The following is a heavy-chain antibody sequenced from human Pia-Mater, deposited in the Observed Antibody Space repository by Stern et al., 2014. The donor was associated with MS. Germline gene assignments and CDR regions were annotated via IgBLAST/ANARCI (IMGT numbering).Heavy chain of an antibody. J-gene: IGHJ5*02. V-gene: IGHV3-48*02. CDR2: ISSSSSTI. D-gene: IGHD3-22*01. Sequence: VQLVESGGGLVQPGGSLRLSCAASGFTFSSYSMNWVRQAPGKGLEWVSYISSSSSTIYYADSVKGRFTISRDNAKNSLYLQMYSLRDEDTAVYYCARDRRYYDSSGYPNWFDPWGQGTLVTVSS. CDR3: ARDRRYYDSSGYPNWFDP. CDR1: GFTFSSYS.